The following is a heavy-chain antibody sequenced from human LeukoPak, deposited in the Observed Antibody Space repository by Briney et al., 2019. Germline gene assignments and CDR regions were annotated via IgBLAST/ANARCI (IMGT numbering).Heavy chain of an antibody. D-gene: IGHD3-3*01. Sequence: ASVKVSCKASGYTLTGYCMHWVRQAPGQGLEWMGWINPNSGGTNYAQKFQGRVTMTRDTSISTAYMELSRLRSDDTAVYYCARVFGYYDFWSGTNAFDIWGQGTMVTVSS. J-gene: IGHJ3*02. V-gene: IGHV1-2*02. CDR3: ARVFGYYDFWSGTNAFDI. CDR2: INPNSGGT. CDR1: GYTLTGYC.